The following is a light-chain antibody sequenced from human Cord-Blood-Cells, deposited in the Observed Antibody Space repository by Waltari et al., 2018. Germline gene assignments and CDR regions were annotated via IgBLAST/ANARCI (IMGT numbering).Light chain of an antibody. CDR1: QSVSSN. V-gene: IGKV3-15*01. Sequence: EIVMTQSLATLSGSPGERATLSCRASQSVSSNLACYQQKPGQAPRLLIYGASTRATGIPARFSGSGSGTEFTLTISSLQSEDFAVYYCQQYNNWPYTFGQGTKLEIK. CDR2: GAS. J-gene: IGKJ2*01. CDR3: QQYNNWPYT.